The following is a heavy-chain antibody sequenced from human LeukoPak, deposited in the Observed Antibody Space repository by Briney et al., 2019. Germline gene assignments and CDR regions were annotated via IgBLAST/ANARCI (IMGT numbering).Heavy chain of an antibody. D-gene: IGHD1-14*01. J-gene: IGHJ4*02. CDR3: ARDFHPGLTGYFDY. CDR2: IYSGGST. CDR1: GFIVRNYY. V-gene: IGHV3-53*01. Sequence: GGSLRLSCAASGFIVRNYYLSWVRQAPGKGLEWVSVIYSGGSTYYADSVEGRFTISRDNSKNTVSLQMKSLRAEDTAVYYCARDFHPGLTGYFDYWGQGTLVTVSS.